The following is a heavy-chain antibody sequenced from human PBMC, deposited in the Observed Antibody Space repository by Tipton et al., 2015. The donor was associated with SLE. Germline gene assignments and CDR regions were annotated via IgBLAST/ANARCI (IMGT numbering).Heavy chain of an antibody. CDR3: ARVGYYDSSGKWLWSMDV. V-gene: IGHV4-59*11. J-gene: IGHJ6*02. CDR1: GGSISSHY. D-gene: IGHD3-22*01. Sequence: TLSLTCTVSGGSISSHYWSWIRQPPGKGLEWIGYIYYSGSTNYNSSLKSRVTISVDTSKNQFSLKLNSVTAADTAVYHCARVGYYDSSGKWLWSMDVWGQGTTVTVSS. CDR2: IYYSGST.